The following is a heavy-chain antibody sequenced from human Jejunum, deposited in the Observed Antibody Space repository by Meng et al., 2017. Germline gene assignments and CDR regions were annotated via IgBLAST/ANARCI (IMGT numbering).Heavy chain of an antibody. D-gene: IGHD2-21*02. CDR1: GGSISSSSYY. CDR2: IYYSGNT. Sequence: QLQLQESGPGLVKPSETLSLTCTVSGGSISSSSYYWGWIRQPPGKGLEWIGNIYYSGNTYNNPSLKSRATISVDTSKKQFSLNLRSVAAADTAVYYCARAKVTPMGYWFDPWGQGTLVTVSS. J-gene: IGHJ5*02. V-gene: IGHV4-39*01. CDR3: ARAKVTPMGYWFDP.